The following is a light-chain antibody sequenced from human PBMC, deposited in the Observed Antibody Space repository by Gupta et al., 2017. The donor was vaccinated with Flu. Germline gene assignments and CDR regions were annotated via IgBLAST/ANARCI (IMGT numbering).Light chain of an antibody. Sequence: DIQMTQSPSSLSASVGDRVTITCRASQSISSYLNWYQQKPGKAPKLLIYAASSLQSGVPSRFSGSGSGTDFTLTISRLQPEDFATYYCQHRDSTPLTFGRGTKVEIK. V-gene: IGKV1-39*01. CDR1: QSISSY. CDR2: AAS. CDR3: QHRDSTPLT. J-gene: IGKJ4*01.